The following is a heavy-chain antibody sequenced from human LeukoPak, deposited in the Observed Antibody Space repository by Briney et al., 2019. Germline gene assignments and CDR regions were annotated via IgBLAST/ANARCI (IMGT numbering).Heavy chain of an antibody. V-gene: IGHV4-31*03. CDR3: ASSSSWYYFDY. D-gene: IGHD6-13*01. J-gene: IGHJ4*02. CDR1: GGSISSGHYY. CDR2: IYHSGST. Sequence: SETLSLTCTVSGGSISSGHYYWSWIRQHPGKGLEWIGNIYHSGSTYYNASLKSRVTISKNTSKNQFSLKLSSVTAADTAVYYCASSSSWYYFDYWGQGTLVTASS.